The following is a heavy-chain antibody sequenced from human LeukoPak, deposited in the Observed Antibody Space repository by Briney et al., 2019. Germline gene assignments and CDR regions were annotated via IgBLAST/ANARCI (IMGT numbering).Heavy chain of an antibody. Sequence: GGSLRLSCAASGFTFSNYAISWVRQAPGKGLEWLSAIRGSGVDTHYADSVKGRFTISRDNSKNTLYLQMNSLTVEDTAVYYCANGFYSSSWVNAFDIWGQGTMVTVSS. CDR3: ANGFYSSSWVNAFDI. D-gene: IGHD6-13*01. J-gene: IGHJ3*02. V-gene: IGHV3-23*01. CDR2: IRGSGVDT. CDR1: GFTFSNYA.